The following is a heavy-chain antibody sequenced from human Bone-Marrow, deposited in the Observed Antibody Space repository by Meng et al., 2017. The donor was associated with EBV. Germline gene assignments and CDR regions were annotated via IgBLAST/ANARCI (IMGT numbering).Heavy chain of an antibody. CDR2: INHSGST. Sequence: QGQLQPWGAGRFKHSETLSLTCAVHGWSFSGYYWSWIRQPPGKGLEWIGEINHSGSTNYNPSLKSRVTISVDTSKNQFSLKLSSVTAADTAVYYCARGGGLGVVVAAQTNWFDPWGQGTLVTVSS. D-gene: IGHD2-15*01. V-gene: IGHV4-34*01. CDR3: ARGGGLGVVVAAQTNWFDP. J-gene: IGHJ5*02. CDR1: GWSFSGYY.